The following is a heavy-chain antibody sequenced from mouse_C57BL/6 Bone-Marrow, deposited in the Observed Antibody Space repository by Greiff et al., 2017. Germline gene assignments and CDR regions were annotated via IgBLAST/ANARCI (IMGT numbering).Heavy chain of an antibody. CDR2: IYPRSGNT. V-gene: IGHV1-81*01. CDR1: GYTFTSSG. Sequence: QVQLQQSGAELARPGASVKLSCKASGYTFTSSGISWVKQRTGQGLEWIGEIYPRSGNTYYNEKFKGKATLTADKSSSTAYMELRSLTSEDSAVYFCANLFITAVPFAYWGQGTLVTVSA. J-gene: IGHJ3*01. CDR3: ANLFITAVPFAY. D-gene: IGHD1-1*01.